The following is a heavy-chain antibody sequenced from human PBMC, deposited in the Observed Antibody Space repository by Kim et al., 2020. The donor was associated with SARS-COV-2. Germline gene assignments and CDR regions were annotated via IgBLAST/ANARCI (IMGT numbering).Heavy chain of an antibody. CDR1: GFTFDDYP. J-gene: IGHJ4*01. CDR2: ISWDGGST. Sequence: GGSLRLFCVASGFTFDDYPMHWVRQAPGKGLEWVSRISWDGGSTQYAESVKGRFTISRDNSKNSLYLQMNSLITEDTAFYYCAKDYSISWYIYFDSWGHGMLVTVSS. V-gene: IGHV3-43*01. CDR3: AKDYSISWYIYFDS. D-gene: IGHD6-13*01.